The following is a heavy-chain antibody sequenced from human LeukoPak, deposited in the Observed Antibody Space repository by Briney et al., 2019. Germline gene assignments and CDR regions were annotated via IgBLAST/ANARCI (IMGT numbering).Heavy chain of an antibody. CDR3: AREGCGGDCYSYYYYYGMDV. V-gene: IGHV3-30*03. Sequence: PGTSLRLSCAASGFNFRRFGMHWVRQAPGKGLQWVAVINYDGRKKDYVESVRGRFTISRDDSENTLHLQMNSLRAEDTAVYYCAREGCGGDCYSYYYYYGMDVWGQGTTVTVSS. J-gene: IGHJ6*02. D-gene: IGHD2-21*02. CDR2: INYDGRKK. CDR1: GFNFRRFG.